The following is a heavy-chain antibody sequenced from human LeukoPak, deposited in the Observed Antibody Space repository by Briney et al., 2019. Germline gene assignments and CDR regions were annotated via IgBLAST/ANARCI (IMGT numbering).Heavy chain of an antibody. Sequence: GGTLRLSCAASGFTFSSYGMSWVRQAPGKGLEWVSAISGSGGSTYYADSVKGRFTISRDNSKNTLYLQMNSLRAEDTAVYYCAKAPRFYYGSGSYRSNPNWFDPWGQGTLVTVSS. J-gene: IGHJ5*02. CDR2: ISGSGGST. V-gene: IGHV3-23*01. D-gene: IGHD3-10*01. CDR3: AKAPRFYYGSGSYRSNPNWFDP. CDR1: GFTFSSYG.